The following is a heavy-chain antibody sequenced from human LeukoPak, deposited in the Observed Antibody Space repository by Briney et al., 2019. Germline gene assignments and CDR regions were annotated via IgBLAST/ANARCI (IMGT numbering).Heavy chain of an antibody. CDR1: GFIFSGFA. V-gene: IGHV3-23*01. D-gene: IGHD4-17*01. Sequence: GGSLRLSCAASGFIFSGFAMSWVRQGPGKGLEWVSAISGSGGSTYNADSVKGRFTISRDNSKNTLYLQMNSLRAEDTAVYFCAKELTTERTPGVDSWGQGTLVTVSS. CDR2: ISGSGGST. J-gene: IGHJ4*02. CDR3: AKELTTERTPGVDS.